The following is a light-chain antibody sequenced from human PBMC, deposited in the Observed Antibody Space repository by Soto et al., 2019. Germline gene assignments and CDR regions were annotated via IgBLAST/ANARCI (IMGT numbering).Light chain of an antibody. Sequence: VLTQSPGTLSLSPGERATISCRASQSISSSYLAWYQHKPGQAPRLLIYGASSRATGIPHRFSGSGSGTDFTLTISRLEPEDCGVYYCQQSGGSPPYTFGQGTKV. CDR3: QQSGGSPPYT. CDR1: QSISSSY. CDR2: GAS. J-gene: IGKJ2*01. V-gene: IGKV3-20*01.